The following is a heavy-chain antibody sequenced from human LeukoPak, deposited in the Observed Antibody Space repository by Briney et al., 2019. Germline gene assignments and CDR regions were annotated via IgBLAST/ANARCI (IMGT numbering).Heavy chain of an antibody. CDR2: ISGSGGST. V-gene: IGHV3-23*01. J-gene: IGHJ4*02. D-gene: IGHD5-12*01. CDR3: AKMPTPSGYGLATFDY. CDR1: GFTFSSYA. Sequence: GSLGLSCAASGFTFSSYATSWVRQAPGKGLEWVSAISGSGGSTYYADSVKGRFTISRDNSKNTLYLQMNSLRAEDTAVYYCAKMPTPSGYGLATFDYWGQGTLVTVSS.